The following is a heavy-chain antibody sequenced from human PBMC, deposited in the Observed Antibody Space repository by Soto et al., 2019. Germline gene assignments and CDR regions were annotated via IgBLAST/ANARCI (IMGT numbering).Heavy chain of an antibody. D-gene: IGHD3-22*01. Sequence: GGSLRLSCAASGFTFSTFTMSWVRQAPGKGLEWVSGISGSGGSKYYADSLKGRFTISRDNSKNTMYLQMNSLRAEDTAVYYCARANAGWLRGGWEYEYWGKGTLVTVSS. J-gene: IGHJ4*02. V-gene: IGHV3-23*01. CDR1: GFTFSTFT. CDR3: ARANAGWLRGGWEYEY. CDR2: ISGSGGSK.